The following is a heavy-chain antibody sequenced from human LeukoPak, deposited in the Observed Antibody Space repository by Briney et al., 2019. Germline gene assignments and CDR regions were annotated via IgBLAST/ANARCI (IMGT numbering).Heavy chain of an antibody. Sequence: SSETLSLTCPVSGGSVSIGSYYWSWLREPPGKGLEWIGYTYYSGSTNYNPSLKSRVTISVDTSKNQFSLKLSSVTAADTAVYYCARVGYGDHFDYWGQGTLVTVSS. CDR2: TYYSGST. J-gene: IGHJ4*02. V-gene: IGHV4-61*01. D-gene: IGHD4-17*01. CDR1: GGSVSIGSYY. CDR3: ARVGYGDHFDY.